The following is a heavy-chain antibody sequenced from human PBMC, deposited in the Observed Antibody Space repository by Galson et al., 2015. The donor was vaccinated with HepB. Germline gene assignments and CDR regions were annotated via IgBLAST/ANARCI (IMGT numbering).Heavy chain of an antibody. V-gene: IGHV3-30*18. J-gene: IGHJ4*02. CDR3: AKDPSGGGYGDYDYFDY. D-gene: IGHD4-17*01. CDR2: ISYDGSNK. Sequence: VRQAPGKGLEWVAVISYDGSNKYYADSVKGRFTISRDNSKNTLYLQMNSLRAEDTAVYYCAKDPSGGGYGDYDYFDYWGQGTLVTVSS.